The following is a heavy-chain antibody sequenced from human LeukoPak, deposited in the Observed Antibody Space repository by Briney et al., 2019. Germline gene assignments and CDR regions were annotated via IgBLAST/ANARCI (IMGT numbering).Heavy chain of an antibody. D-gene: IGHD1-26*01. V-gene: IGHV3-48*03. Sequence: AGGSLRLSCAASGFTFSSYEMNWVRQAPGKGLEWVSYISGSSSTIYYADSVKGRFSISRDNAKNSLYLQMNSLRAEDTAVYYCARDKIVGATHFDYWGQGTLVTVSS. CDR2: ISGSSSTI. CDR1: GFTFSSYE. J-gene: IGHJ4*02. CDR3: ARDKIVGATHFDY.